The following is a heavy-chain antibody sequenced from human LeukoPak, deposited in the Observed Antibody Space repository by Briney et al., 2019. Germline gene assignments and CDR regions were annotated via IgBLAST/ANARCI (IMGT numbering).Heavy chain of an antibody. Sequence: SETLSLTCTVSGGSISTYYWNWIRRPPGQGLEWIGYIYYTGSSNYNPSLKSRVTISLDTSKNQFSLNLSSVTAADTAVYYCVRRVVVVTANDKSDAFDVWGQGTVVTVSS. CDR1: GGSISTYY. D-gene: IGHD2-21*02. CDR3: VRRVVVVTANDKSDAFDV. V-gene: IGHV4-59*01. CDR2: IYYTGSS. J-gene: IGHJ3*01.